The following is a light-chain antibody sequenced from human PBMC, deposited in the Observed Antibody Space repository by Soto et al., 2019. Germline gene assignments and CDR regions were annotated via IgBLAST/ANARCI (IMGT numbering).Light chain of an antibody. V-gene: IGLV2-14*01. J-gene: IGLJ2*01. CDR1: SRDVGGYNY. Sequence: QSALTQPASVSGSPGQSITISCTGTSRDVGGYNYVSWYQQHPGKAPKLMISEVSNRPSGGSTRFSGSKSGNTASLTISGRQAEDEADYYCSSYTSSSTPVFGGGTKLTVL. CDR2: EVS. CDR3: SSYTSSSTPV.